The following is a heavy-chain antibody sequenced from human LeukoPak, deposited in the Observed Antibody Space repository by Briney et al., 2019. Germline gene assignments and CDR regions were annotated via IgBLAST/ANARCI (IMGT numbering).Heavy chain of an antibody. D-gene: IGHD2-21*01. CDR3: ASFHCGGDCYDY. Sequence: SEALSLTCAVSGYSISSGYYWGWIRQPPGKGLEWIGSIYHSGSTYYNPSLKSRVTISVDTSKNQFSLKLSSVTAADTAVYYCASFHCGGDCYDYWGQGTLVTLSS. V-gene: IGHV4-38-2*01. J-gene: IGHJ4*02. CDR2: IYHSGST. CDR1: GYSISSGYY.